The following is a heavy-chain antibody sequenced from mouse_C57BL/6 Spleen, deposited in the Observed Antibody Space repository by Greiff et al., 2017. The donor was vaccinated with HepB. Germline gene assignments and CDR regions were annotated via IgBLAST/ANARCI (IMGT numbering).Heavy chain of an antibody. J-gene: IGHJ1*03. CDR2: INPSNGGT. D-gene: IGHD1-1*01. CDR3: SRSGYYGSSYWYFDV. V-gene: IGHV1-53*01. CDR1: GYTFTSYW. Sequence: QVQLQQPGTELVKPGASVKLSCKASGYTFTSYWMHWVKQRPGQGLEWIGNINPSNGGTKYNEKFKSKATLTVDKSSTTAYMQLSSLTSEDSAVYYCSRSGYYGSSYWYFDVWGTGTTVTVSS.